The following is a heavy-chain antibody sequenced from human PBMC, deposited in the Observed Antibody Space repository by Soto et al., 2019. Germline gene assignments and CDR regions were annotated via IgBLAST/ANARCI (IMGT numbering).Heavy chain of an antibody. D-gene: IGHD6-19*01. CDR1: GGTFSSYT. CDR2: IIPILGMA. Sequence: ASVKVSCKASGGTFSSYTISWVRQAPGQGLEWMGRIIPILGMANYAQKFQGRVTITADKSTSTAYMELSSLRSEDTAVYYCARTPDSSGWYGAIDYWGQGTLVTVSS. J-gene: IGHJ4*02. CDR3: ARTPDSSGWYGAIDY. V-gene: IGHV1-69*02.